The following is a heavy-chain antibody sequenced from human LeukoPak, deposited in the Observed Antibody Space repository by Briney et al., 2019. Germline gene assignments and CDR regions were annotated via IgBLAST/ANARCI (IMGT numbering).Heavy chain of an antibody. J-gene: IGHJ4*02. Sequence: SETLCLTCAVSGASVSSVFFYWSCVRLPPGRGLEWIGYIYYSRSTNYTPSVKSRVTISVDTSKNQFSLRLSSVTAADTAVYYCARNYYDSTGYLPGLFDYWDQGTLVTVSS. V-gene: IGHV4-61*01. CDR3: ARNYYDSTGYLPGLFDY. D-gene: IGHD3-22*01. CDR2: IYYSRST. CDR1: GASVSSVFFY.